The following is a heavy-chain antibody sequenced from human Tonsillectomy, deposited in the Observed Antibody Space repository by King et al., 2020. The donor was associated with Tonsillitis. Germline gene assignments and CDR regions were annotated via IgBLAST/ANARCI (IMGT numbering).Heavy chain of an antibody. CDR2: IYPGDSDT. J-gene: IGHJ4*02. CDR1: GYNFTNYW. Sequence: QLVQSGAEVKKPGESLKISCKGSGYNFTNYWIGWVRQMPGKGLEWMGIIYPGDSDTRYSPSFQGQVTISADNSISTAYLQWRSLKASDTAVYYCGRHKSYDSRGYPLGYWGQGTLVTVSS. D-gene: IGHD3-22*01. V-gene: IGHV5-51*01. CDR3: GRHKSYDSRGYPLGY.